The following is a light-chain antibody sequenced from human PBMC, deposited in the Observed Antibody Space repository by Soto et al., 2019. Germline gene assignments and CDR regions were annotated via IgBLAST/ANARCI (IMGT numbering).Light chain of an antibody. CDR3: QQGYSTTWT. Sequence: DIQVTQSPSTLSASVGHRVTITCRASQPISTWLAWYPEKPGKAPKLLIYDASSLAGGAPSRFSGSGAGTDFTRTINSLQPEDVETDYCQQGYSTTWTFGQGTQVDIK. CDR1: QPISTW. CDR2: DAS. V-gene: IGKV1-5*01. J-gene: IGKJ1*01.